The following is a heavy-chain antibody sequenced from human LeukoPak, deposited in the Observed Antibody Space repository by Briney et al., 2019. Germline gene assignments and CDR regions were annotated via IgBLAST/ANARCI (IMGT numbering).Heavy chain of an antibody. D-gene: IGHD4-17*01. CDR1: GFTFSSYG. V-gene: IGHV3-30*02. CDR3: AKDQDYGDWYYFDY. J-gene: IGHJ4*02. CDR2: IRYDGSNK. Sequence: PPGGSLRLSCAASGFTFSSYGMHWVRQAPGKGLEWVAFIRYDGSNKYYADSVKGRFTISRDNSKNTLYLQMNSLRAEDTAVYYCAKDQDYGDWYYFDYWGRGTLVTVSS.